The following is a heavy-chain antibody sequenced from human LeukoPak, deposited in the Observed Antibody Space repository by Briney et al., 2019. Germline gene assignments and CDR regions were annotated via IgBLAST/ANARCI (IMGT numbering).Heavy chain of an antibody. CDR1: RGSIRTADYY. CDR2: IYFSGTP. Sequence: SETLSLTCTVSRGSIRTADYYWAWVRQPPGEGLDWLGSIYFSGTPYFNPSLKSRVAVSIDTSKNQFSLKVTSVNASDTAVYFCARTSSWYAGAWFDSWGQGTLVTVSS. J-gene: IGHJ5*01. CDR3: ARTSSWYAGAWFDS. V-gene: IGHV4-39*01. D-gene: IGHD6-13*01.